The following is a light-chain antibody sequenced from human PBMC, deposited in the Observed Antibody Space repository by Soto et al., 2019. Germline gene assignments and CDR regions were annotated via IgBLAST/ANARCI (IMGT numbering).Light chain of an antibody. Sequence: DIRMTQSPSTLSASVGDRVTIPCRASQSISSWLAWYQQKPGKAPKLLLYDASSLASGVPSRFSGSRSGTEFTLTISSLQPDDVATYYCQQYNSYSLTFGGGTKVEIK. CDR3: QQYNSYSLT. CDR1: QSISSW. J-gene: IGKJ4*01. V-gene: IGKV1-5*01. CDR2: DAS.